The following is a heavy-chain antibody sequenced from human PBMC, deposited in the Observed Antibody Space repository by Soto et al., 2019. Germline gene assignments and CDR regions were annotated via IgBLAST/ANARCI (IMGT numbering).Heavy chain of an antibody. D-gene: IGHD1-26*01. J-gene: IGHJ4*02. CDR2: ISGSGGST. CDR3: EKDLSSSGSPG. V-gene: IGHV3-23*01. Sequence: GGSLRLSCAASGFTFSSYAMSWVRQAPGKGLEWVSAISGSGGSTYYADSVKGRFTISRDNSKNTLYLQMNSLRAEDTAVYYCEKDLSSSGSPGWGQGTLVTVSS. CDR1: GFTFSSYA.